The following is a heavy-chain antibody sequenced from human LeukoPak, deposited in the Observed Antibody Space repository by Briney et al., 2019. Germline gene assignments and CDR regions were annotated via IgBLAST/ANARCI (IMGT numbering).Heavy chain of an antibody. V-gene: IGHV3-30*02. CDR1: GFTFSSYG. Sequence: GGSLRLSCAASGFTFSSYGMHWVRQAPGKGLEWVAFIRYDGGNKYYADSVKGRFTISRDNSKNTLYLQMNSLRAEDTAVYYCAKDSRVITMVRGPLDYWGQGTLVTVSS. CDR3: AKDSRVITMVRGPLDY. J-gene: IGHJ4*02. CDR2: IRYDGGNK. D-gene: IGHD3-10*01.